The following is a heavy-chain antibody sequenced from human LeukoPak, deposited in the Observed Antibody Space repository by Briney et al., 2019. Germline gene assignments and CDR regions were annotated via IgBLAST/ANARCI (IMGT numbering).Heavy chain of an antibody. CDR2: ISGSGGST. CDR1: GFTFSSYA. V-gene: IGHV3-23*01. Sequence: TGGSLRLSCAASGFTFSSYAMSWVRQAPGKGLEWVSAISGSGGSTYYADSVKGRSTISRDNSKNTLYLQMNSLRAEDTAVYYCAKGISGAVVTPGPFDYWGQGTLVTVSS. D-gene: IGHD4-23*01. J-gene: IGHJ4*02. CDR3: AKGISGAVVTPGPFDY.